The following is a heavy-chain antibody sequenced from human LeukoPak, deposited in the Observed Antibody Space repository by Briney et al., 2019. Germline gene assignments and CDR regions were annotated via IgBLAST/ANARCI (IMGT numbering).Heavy chain of an antibody. D-gene: IGHD1-7*01. Sequence: GGSLRLSCAASGFTFSSYAMHWVRQAPGKGLEWVAVISYDGSNKYYADSVKGRFTISRDNSKNTLYLQMNSLRAEDTAVYYWAREGNYYFDYWGQGTLVTVSS. CDR1: GFTFSSYA. J-gene: IGHJ4*01. V-gene: IGHV3-30-3*01. CDR2: ISYDGSNK. CDR3: AREGNYYFDY.